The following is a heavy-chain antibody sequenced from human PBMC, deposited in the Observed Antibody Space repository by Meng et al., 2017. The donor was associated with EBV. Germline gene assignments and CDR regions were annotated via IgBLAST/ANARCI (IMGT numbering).Heavy chain of an antibody. D-gene: IGHD6-19*01. CDR1: GDYFTGYY. CDR3: ARVGTAVAGTGDY. J-gene: IGHJ4*02. CDR2: INPNSGGT. Sequence: QVQVGLSGSEVKTLGCPVKGSCNGSGDYFTGYYMHWRRQGPGQGLDWIGRINPNSGGTHYGQNFQGRVTMTRDTSIRTAYMELSRLRSDYTAVYYCARVGTAVAGTGDYWGQGTLVTVSS. V-gene: IGHV1-2*06.